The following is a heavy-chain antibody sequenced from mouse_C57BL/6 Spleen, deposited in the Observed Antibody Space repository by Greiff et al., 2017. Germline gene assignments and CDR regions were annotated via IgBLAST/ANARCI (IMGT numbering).Heavy chain of an antibody. CDR1: GYTFTSYT. Sequence: LQESGAELARPGASVKMSCKASGYTFTSYTMHWVKQRPGQGLEWIGYINPSSGYTKYNQKFKDKATLTADKSSSTAYMQLSSLTSEDSAVYYCAYYKTWFAYWGQGTLVTVSA. CDR2: INPSSGYT. V-gene: IGHV1-4*01. CDR3: AYYKTWFAY. J-gene: IGHJ3*01. D-gene: IGHD2-12*01.